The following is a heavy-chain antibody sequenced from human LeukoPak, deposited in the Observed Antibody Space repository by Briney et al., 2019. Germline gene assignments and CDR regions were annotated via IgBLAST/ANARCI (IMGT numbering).Heavy chain of an antibody. CDR1: GFTFSSYS. Sequence: PGGSLRLSCAASGFTFSSYSMNWVRQAPGKGLEWVSSISSSSSYMYYADSVKGRFTISRDNAKNSLYLQMNSLRAEGTAVYYCARDKWVSSGGYLDYWGQGTLVTVSS. J-gene: IGHJ4*02. CDR3: ARDKWVSSGGYLDY. D-gene: IGHD3-22*01. V-gene: IGHV3-21*01. CDR2: ISSSSSYM.